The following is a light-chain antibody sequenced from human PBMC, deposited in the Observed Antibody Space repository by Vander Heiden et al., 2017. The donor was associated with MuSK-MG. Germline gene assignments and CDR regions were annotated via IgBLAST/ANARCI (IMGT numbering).Light chain of an antibody. CDR2: DAS. V-gene: IGKV3-11*01. J-gene: IGKJ3*01. Sequence: EIVLTQSPATLSLSPGERATLSRRASQSVRSYLAWYQQKPGQAPRLLIYDASNSATGIPARFSGSGSGTDFTLTISSREPEDFAVYYCQQRSNWPRGTFGPGTKVDIK. CDR3: QQRSNWPRGT. CDR1: QSVRSY.